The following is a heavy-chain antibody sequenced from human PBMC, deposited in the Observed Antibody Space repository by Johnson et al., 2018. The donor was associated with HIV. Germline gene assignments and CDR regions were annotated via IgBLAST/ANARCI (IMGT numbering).Heavy chain of an antibody. V-gene: IGHV3-66*02. D-gene: IGHD1-26*01. J-gene: IGHJ3*02. Sequence: LIQPGGSLRLSCAASGITVSSNYMTWVRQAPGKGLEWVSVIYSGGSTYYADSMKGRFTISRDNSKNTLYLQMNSLRAEDTAVYYCARLTWDQNRGWDAFDIWGQGTMVTVSS. CDR2: IYSGGST. CDR3: ARLTWDQNRGWDAFDI. CDR1: GITVSSNY.